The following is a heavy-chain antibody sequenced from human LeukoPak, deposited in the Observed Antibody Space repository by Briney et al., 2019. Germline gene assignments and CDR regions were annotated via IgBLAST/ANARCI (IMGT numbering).Heavy chain of an antibody. J-gene: IGHJ4*02. CDR1: GFTFSSYA. CDR2: ISADGAGT. V-gene: IGHV3-23*01. Sequence: QPGGSLRLSCAASGFTFSSYAMSWVRQAPGKGLEWVSAISADGAGTYYTDSVKGRFTISRDNSKNTLYLQMHSLRAEDTAVYYCAKISTVTANFDYWGQGTLVTVSS. D-gene: IGHD4-17*01. CDR3: AKISTVTANFDY.